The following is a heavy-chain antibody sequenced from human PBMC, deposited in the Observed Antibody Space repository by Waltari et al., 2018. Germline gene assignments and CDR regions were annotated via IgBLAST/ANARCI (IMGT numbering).Heavy chain of an antibody. J-gene: IGHJ3*02. CDR1: GYSISSGYY. D-gene: IGHD2-15*01. CDR2: IYHSGST. V-gene: IGHV4-38-2*01. Sequence: QVQLQESGPGLVKPSETLSLTCAVSGYSISSGYYWGWIRQPPGRGLEWIGSIYHSGSTYYNPSLKSRVTISVDTSKNQFSLKLSSVTAADTAVYYCARKDIVVVVAARSDAFDIWGQGTMVTVSS. CDR3: ARKDIVVVVAARSDAFDI.